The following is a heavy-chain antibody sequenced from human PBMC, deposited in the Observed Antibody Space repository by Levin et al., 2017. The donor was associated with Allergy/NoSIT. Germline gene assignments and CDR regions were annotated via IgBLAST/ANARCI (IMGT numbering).Heavy chain of an antibody. Sequence: AASVKVSCKTSGYEFIKFGIAWVRQAPGQGLERMGWINPYSGKTYYEQKFQDRLTMTTDTSTTTVSMELRNLRSDDTAVYYCARHHDYWGQGTQVTVSS. CDR2: INPYSGKT. J-gene: IGHJ4*02. CDR3: ARHHDY. D-gene: IGHD5-12*01. V-gene: IGHV1-18*01. CDR1: GYEFIKFG.